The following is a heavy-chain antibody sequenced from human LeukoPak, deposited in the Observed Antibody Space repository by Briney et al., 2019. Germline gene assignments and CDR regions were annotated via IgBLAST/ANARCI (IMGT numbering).Heavy chain of an antibody. Sequence: GGSLRLSRAASEFTFSSYAMNWVRRAPGKGLEWVSGISASSSIYYADSVKSRFTISRDNSKNTLYLQVNSLRADDTAVYYCAKGSYYDSSGYYYFDYWGQGTLVTVSS. CDR2: ISASSSI. CDR3: AKGSYYDSSGYYYFDY. V-gene: IGHV3-23*01. CDR1: EFTFSSYA. J-gene: IGHJ4*02. D-gene: IGHD3-22*01.